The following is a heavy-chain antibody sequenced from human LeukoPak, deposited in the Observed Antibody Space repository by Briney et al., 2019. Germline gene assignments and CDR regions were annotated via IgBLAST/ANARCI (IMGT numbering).Heavy chain of an antibody. J-gene: IGHJ4*02. CDR2: IYSGDSHT. D-gene: IGHD3-16*01. CDR1: GYSFTYW. Sequence: GESLKISCKGSGYSFTYWIGWVRQMPGKGLEWMGIIYSGDSHTKYSPSFQGRVTISADKSISTAYLQWSSLEASDTAMYYCASARHGDYVWGYWGQGTLVTVSS. V-gene: IGHV5-51*01. CDR3: ASARHGDYVWGY.